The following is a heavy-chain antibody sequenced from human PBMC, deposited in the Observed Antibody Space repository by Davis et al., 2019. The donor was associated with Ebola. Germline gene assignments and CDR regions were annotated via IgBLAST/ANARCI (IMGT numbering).Heavy chain of an antibody. V-gene: IGHV3-7*01. J-gene: IGHJ4*02. CDR3: ARSRLTGASFDQ. CDR1: GFTFSHYW. D-gene: IGHD1-20*01. Sequence: PGGSLRLSCAASGFTFSHYWMSWVRQVPGKGLEWVANIKPDGSEKYYVDSVKGRFTISRDNAKNSLYLQMESLRVEDTAVYYCARSRLTGASFDQWGQGTLVTVSS. CDR2: IKPDGSEK.